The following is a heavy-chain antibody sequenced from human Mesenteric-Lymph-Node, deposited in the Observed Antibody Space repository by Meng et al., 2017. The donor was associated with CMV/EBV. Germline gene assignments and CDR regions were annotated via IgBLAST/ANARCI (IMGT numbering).Heavy chain of an antibody. CDR1: GGSISSSSYY. D-gene: IGHD3-22*01. Sequence: QLQLQESGPGLVKPSETLSLTCTVSGGSISSSSYYWGWIRQPPGRGLEWIGSIYYSGSTYYNPSLKSRVTISVDTSKNQFSLKLSSVTAADTAVYYCARDGDYYDSSGYNPFDYWGQGTLVTAPQ. J-gene: IGHJ4*02. V-gene: IGHV4-39*07. CDR2: IYYSGST. CDR3: ARDGDYYDSSGYNPFDY.